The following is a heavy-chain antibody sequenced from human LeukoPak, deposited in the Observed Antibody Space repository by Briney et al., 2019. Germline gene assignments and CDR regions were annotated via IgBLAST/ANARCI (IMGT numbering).Heavy chain of an antibody. CDR1: GFTFGDYG. V-gene: IGHV3-49*04. J-gene: IGHJ3*02. D-gene: IGHD2-21*01. CDR3: TRDRDWAFDI. CDR2: IKKEAFGGTT. Sequence: GGSLRHSCTASGFTFGDYGMSWARQAPGKGLEWVGFIKKEAFGGTTEYAASVKGRFTISRDDSKSVAYLQMNNLKTEDTAVYYCTRDRDWAFDIWGQGTLVTVSS.